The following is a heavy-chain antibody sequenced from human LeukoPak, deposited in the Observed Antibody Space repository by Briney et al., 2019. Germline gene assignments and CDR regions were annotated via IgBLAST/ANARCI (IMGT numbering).Heavy chain of an antibody. CDR1: GYTFTSYG. CDR2: ISSYNGNT. D-gene: IGHD6-13*01. Sequence: ASVKVSCKASGYTFTSYGISWVRQARGQGREGVGWISSYNGNTNYAQKLQGRVTMSTDTSTSTAYMELRSLRSDDTAVYYCARTTIAAADPWGQGTLVTVSS. J-gene: IGHJ5*02. V-gene: IGHV1-18*01. CDR3: ARTTIAAADP.